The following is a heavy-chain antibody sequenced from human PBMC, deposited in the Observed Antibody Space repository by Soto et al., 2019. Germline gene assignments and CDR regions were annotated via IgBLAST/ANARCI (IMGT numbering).Heavy chain of an antibody. CDR3: AKETGRGYSSGSHYYFDY. Sequence: QVQLVESGGGVVQPGRSLRLSCAASGFTFSSFGMHWVRQAPGKGLEWVAVISYDGSNKYYADSVKGRFTISRDNSKNTLYLQVNSLGAEGTAVYYCAKETGRGYSSGSHYYFDYWGQGTLVTVSS. CDR1: GFTFSSFG. J-gene: IGHJ4*02. D-gene: IGHD5-18*01. CDR2: ISYDGSNK. V-gene: IGHV3-30*18.